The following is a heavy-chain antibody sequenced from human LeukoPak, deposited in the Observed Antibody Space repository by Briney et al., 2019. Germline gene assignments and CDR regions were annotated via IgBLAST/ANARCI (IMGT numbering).Heavy chain of an antibody. Sequence: GGSLRLSCAASGFTFSSHWMTWVRQAPGKGLEWVANIKQDGSEKYYVDSLKGRFTISRDNAKNSLYLQMNSLRAEDTAVYYCARCVMGDSGYDLDDWGQGTLVTVSS. CDR2: IKQDGSEK. CDR1: GFTFSSHW. J-gene: IGHJ4*02. CDR3: ARCVMGDSGYDLDD. D-gene: IGHD5-12*01. V-gene: IGHV3-7*01.